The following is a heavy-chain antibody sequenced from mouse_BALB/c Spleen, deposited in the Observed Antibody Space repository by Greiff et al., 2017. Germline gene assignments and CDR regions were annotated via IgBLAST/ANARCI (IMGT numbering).Heavy chain of an antibody. D-gene: IGHD2-3*01. CDR1: GYTFTDYN. CDR3: ASIYDGYYGYFDY. J-gene: IGHJ2*01. CDR2: IYPYNGGT. Sequence: VQLQQSGPELVKPGASVKISCKASGYTFTDYNMHWVKQSHGKSLEWIGYIYPYNGGTGYNQKFKSKATLTVDNSSSTAYMELRSLTSEDSAVYYCASIYDGYYGYFDYWGQGTTLTVSS. V-gene: IGHV1S29*02.